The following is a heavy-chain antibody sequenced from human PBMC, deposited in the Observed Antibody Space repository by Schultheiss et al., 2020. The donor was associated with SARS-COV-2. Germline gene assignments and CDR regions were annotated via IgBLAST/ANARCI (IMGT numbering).Heavy chain of an antibody. J-gene: IGHJ6*03. V-gene: IGHV4-59*08. CDR3: AGGYCSSTSCFYYYYMDV. D-gene: IGHD2-2*01. CDR1: GGSISSYY. CDR2: IYYSGST. Sequence: ESLKISCTVSGGSISSYYWSWIRQHPGKGLEWIGYIYYSGSTNYNPSLKSRVTISVDTSKNQFSLKLSSVTAADTAVYYCAGGYCSSTSCFYYYYMDVWGKGTTVTVSS.